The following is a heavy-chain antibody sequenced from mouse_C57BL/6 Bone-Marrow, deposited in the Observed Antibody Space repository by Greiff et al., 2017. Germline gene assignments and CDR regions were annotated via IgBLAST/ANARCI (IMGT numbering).Heavy chain of an antibody. CDR3: ARGNLLYGSTLDY. V-gene: IGHV1-82*01. CDR2: IYPGDGDT. D-gene: IGHD1-1*01. Sequence: VQLQQSGPELVKPGASVKISCKASGYAFSSSWMNWVKQRPGKGLEWIGRIYPGDGDTNYNGKFKGKATLTADKSSSTAYMQLSSLTSEDSAVYFCARGNLLYGSTLDYWGQGTTLTVSS. J-gene: IGHJ2*01. CDR1: GYAFSSSW.